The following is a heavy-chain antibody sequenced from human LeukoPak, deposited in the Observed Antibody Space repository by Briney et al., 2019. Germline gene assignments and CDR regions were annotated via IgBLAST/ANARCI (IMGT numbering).Heavy chain of an antibody. CDR1: GGSISSDAYS. V-gene: IGHV4-30-2*01. Sequence: SETLSLTCAVSGGSISSDAYSWNWIRQPPGKGLEWIGYIFHSGSTYYNPSLKSRVAMSVDRSKNQFSLRLSSVTAADAAVYYCARATAMVTYFDDWGQGTLVTVSS. D-gene: IGHD5-18*01. J-gene: IGHJ4*02. CDR2: IFHSGST. CDR3: ARATAMVTYFDD.